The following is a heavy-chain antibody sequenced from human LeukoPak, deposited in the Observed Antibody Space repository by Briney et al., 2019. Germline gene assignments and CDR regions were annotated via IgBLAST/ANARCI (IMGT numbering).Heavy chain of an antibody. D-gene: IGHD3-10*01. CDR1: GFAFKNYG. V-gene: IGHV3-30*02. CDR3: VKDVHYLGSYRESLDP. J-gene: IGHJ5*02. Sequence: GGSLRLSCATSGFAFKNYGMHWVRQAPGEGLEWVTFLDYTGNNQYYADSVKGRLTISRDNSKNTVFLQMNNLRLEDTAIYYCVKDVHYLGSYRESLDPWGQGTLVTVSS. CDR2: LDYTGNNQ.